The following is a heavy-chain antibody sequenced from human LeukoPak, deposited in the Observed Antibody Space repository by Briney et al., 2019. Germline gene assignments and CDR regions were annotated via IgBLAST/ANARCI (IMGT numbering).Heavy chain of an antibody. V-gene: IGHV3-74*01. CDR1: GFTFSSYW. D-gene: IGHD6-6*01. CDR2: INSDGSST. CDR3: AREGIAARRGFNWFDP. J-gene: IGHJ5*02. Sequence: GGSLRLSCAASGFTFSSYWMHWVRQAPGKGLVCVSRINSDGSSTSYADSVKGRFTISRDNAKNTLYLQMNSLRAEDTAVYYCAREGIAARRGFNWFDPWGQGTLVTVSS.